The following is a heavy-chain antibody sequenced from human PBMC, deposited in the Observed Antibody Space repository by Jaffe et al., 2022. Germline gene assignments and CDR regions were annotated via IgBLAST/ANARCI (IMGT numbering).Heavy chain of an antibody. J-gene: IGHJ4*02. CDR1: GGSFSGYY. Sequence: QVQLQQWGAGLLKPSETLSLTCAVYGGSFSGYYWSWIRQPPGKGLEWIGEINHSGSTNYNPSLKSRVTISVDTSKNQFSLKLSSVTAADTAVYYCARGGTLRKRLEVVAATPIDYWGQGTLVTVSS. V-gene: IGHV4-34*01. CDR2: INHSGST. D-gene: IGHD2-15*01. CDR3: ARGGTLRKRLEVVAATPIDY.